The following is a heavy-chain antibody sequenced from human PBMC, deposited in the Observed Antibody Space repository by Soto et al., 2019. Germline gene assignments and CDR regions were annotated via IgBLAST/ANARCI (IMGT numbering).Heavy chain of an antibody. CDR2: IYPGNSNT. V-gene: IGHV5-51*01. CDR1: GYSFTSYW. CDR3: ARPSDVGLASSFDY. J-gene: IGHJ4*02. Sequence: LGESLKISCNGSGYSFTSYWIGWVRQMPGTGLEWMGIIYPGNSNTRYSPSFQGQVTMSADKSISTAYLQWSSLRASDTAIYYCARPSDVGLASSFDYWGQGSQVTVSS.